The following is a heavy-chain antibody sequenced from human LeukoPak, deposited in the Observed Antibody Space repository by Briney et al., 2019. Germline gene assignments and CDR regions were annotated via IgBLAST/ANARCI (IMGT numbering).Heavy chain of an antibody. Sequence: SETLSLTCTVSGGSLSHFYWSWIRQPPGKGLEWIGYTFYTGNTNYNPSLKSRVTISVDTSKNQFSLKLSSVTAADTAVYYCAGDSYGHRTPFDYWGQGTLVTVSS. D-gene: IGHD5-18*01. V-gene: IGHV4-4*08. CDR1: GGSLSHFY. CDR3: AGDSYGHRTPFDY. CDR2: TFYTGNT. J-gene: IGHJ4*02.